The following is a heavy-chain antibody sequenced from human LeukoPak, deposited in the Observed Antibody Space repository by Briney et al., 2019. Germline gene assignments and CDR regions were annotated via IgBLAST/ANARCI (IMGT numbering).Heavy chain of an antibody. CDR1: GYSFTGYY. CDR3: ARYGSGSYFDP. J-gene: IGHJ5*02. Sequence: ASVKVSCKGSGYSFTGYYLHWVRQAPGQGPEWMGWINSKSGGTKYAEKFQGRVTMTRDTSINTAYMELSRLISDDTAVYYCARYGSGSYFDPWGQGTLVTVSS. CDR2: INSKSGGT. V-gene: IGHV1-2*02. D-gene: IGHD3-10*01.